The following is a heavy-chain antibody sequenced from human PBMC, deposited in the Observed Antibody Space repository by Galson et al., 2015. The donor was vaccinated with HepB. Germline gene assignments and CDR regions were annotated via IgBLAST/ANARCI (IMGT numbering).Heavy chain of an antibody. CDR1: GFTFRRHW. CDR3: ARGNGDSHDY. CDR2: INQDGSEK. V-gene: IGHV3-7*03. J-gene: IGHJ4*02. Sequence: SLRLSCAASGFTFRRHWMNWVRQAPGKGLEWVANINQDGSEKYYVDSVEGRFTISRDNANNSLYLELSSLRAEDTALYYCARGNGDSHDYWGQGTLVTVSS. D-gene: IGHD4-17*01.